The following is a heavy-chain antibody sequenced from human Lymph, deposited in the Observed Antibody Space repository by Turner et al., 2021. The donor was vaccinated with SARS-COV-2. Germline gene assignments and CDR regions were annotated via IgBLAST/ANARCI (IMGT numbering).Heavy chain of an antibody. CDR1: GGSISSGGYY. CDR2: IYYSGST. V-gene: IGHV4-31*03. D-gene: IGHD6-19*01. CDR3: ARETKEAVAGSPWSPEYNWFDP. Sequence: QVQLQESGPGLVKPSQTLSLTCTVSGGSISSGGYYWSWIRQPPGKGLEWIGYIYYSGSTYYNPSLKSRVTISVDTSKNQFSLKLSSVTAADTAVYYCARETKEAVAGSPWSPEYNWFDPWGQGTLVTVSS. J-gene: IGHJ5*02.